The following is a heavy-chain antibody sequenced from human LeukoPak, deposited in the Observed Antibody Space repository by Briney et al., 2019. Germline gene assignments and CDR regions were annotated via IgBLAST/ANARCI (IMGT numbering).Heavy chain of an antibody. CDR1: GGSISSYY. J-gene: IGHJ3*01. D-gene: IGHD2-15*01. CDR2: IYYSGST. Sequence: SETLSLTCTVSGGSISSYYWSWIRQPPGKGLEWIGCIYYSGSTNYNPPLKSRVTISVDTSKNQFSLKLSSVTAADTAVYYCARASRDSVRAFGVWGQGTMVTVSS. V-gene: IGHV4-59*01. CDR3: ARASRDSVRAFGV.